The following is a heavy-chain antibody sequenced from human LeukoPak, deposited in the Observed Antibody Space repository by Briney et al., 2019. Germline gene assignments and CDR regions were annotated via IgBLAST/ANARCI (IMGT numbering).Heavy chain of an antibody. CDR3: GKADSSGWYSGYFDY. CDR1: GFTFTGYA. CDR2: ISATGGT. Sequence: GGSLRLSCAESGFTFTGYAMSWVRQAPGRGLEWVSGISATGGTFYSDSVKGRFTISRDNSKNTLYLQMNSLRAEDTALYYCGKADSSGWYSGYFDYWGQGTLVTVSS. D-gene: IGHD6-19*01. J-gene: IGHJ4*02. V-gene: IGHV3-23*01.